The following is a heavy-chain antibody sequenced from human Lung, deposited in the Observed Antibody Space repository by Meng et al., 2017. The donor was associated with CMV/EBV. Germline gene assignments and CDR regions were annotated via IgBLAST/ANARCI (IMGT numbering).Heavy chain of an antibody. D-gene: IGHD4/OR15-4a*01. CDR2: VYHSGYT. J-gene: IGHJ4*02. CDR3: ARVTEYGGNCFDS. V-gene: IGHV4-4*02. CDR1: GTSISTSNW. Sequence: SETLSLXCAVSGTSISTSNWWSWVRQPPGKGLEWIGEVYHSGYTNYNPSFKSRVSMSVARSKNQFSLRLSSVTAADTAVYYCARVTEYGGNCFDSWGQGTLVTVSS.